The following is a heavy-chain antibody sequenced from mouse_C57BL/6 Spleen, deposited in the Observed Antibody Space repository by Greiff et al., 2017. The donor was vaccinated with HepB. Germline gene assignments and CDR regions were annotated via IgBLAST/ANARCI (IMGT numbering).Heavy chain of an antibody. CDR2: IDPANGNT. CDR3: ARGSLRGSSYGYAMDY. J-gene: IGHJ4*01. V-gene: IGHV14-3*01. Sequence: EVQLQQSVAELVRPGASVKLSCTASGFNIKNTYMHWVKQRPEQGLEWIGRIDPANGNTKYAPKFQGKDTITADTSSNTAYLQLSSLTSEDTAIYYCARGSLRGSSYGYAMDYWGQGTSVTVSS. D-gene: IGHD1-1*01. CDR1: GFNIKNTY.